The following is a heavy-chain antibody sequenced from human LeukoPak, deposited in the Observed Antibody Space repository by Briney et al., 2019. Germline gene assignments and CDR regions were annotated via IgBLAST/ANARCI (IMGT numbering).Heavy chain of an antibody. V-gene: IGHV4-34*01. D-gene: IGHD1-26*01. CDR3: ARASTVIVGATIGAFDI. J-gene: IGHJ3*02. Sequence: SETLSLTCAVYGGSFSGYYWSWIRQPPGKGLEWIGEINHSGSTNYNPSLKSRVTISVDTSKNQFSLKLSSVTAADTAVYYCARASTVIVGATIGAFDIWGQGTMVTVSS. CDR1: GGSFSGYY. CDR2: INHSGST.